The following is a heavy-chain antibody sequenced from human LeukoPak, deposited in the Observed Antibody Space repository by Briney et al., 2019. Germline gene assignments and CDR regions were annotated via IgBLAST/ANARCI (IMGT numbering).Heavy chain of an antibody. Sequence: PSETLSLTCTVSGDSISSYYWSWIRQPPGKGLEWIGYIYHSGSTNYNPSLKSRVTISADTSKDQFSLKLASVTAADTAVYYCATGYSSTWYYLDYWGQGTLVTVSS. CDR2: IYHSGST. D-gene: IGHD6-13*01. V-gene: IGHV4-59*01. CDR1: GDSISSYY. CDR3: ATGYSSTWYYLDY. J-gene: IGHJ4*02.